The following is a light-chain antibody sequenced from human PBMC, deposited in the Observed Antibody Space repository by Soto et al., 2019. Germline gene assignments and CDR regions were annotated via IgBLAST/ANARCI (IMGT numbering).Light chain of an antibody. CDR1: SSSIGSYS. J-gene: IGLJ2*01. V-gene: IGLV1-47*01. CDR3: ASWDDSLSVI. Sequence: QSALTQPPSASGAPGQRVTISCSGSSSSIGSYSVYWYQQLPGTAPKLLIYEDNQRPSGVPDRFSGSKSDTSASLAISGLRSGDEADYYCASWDDSLSVIFGGGIKLTVL. CDR2: EDN.